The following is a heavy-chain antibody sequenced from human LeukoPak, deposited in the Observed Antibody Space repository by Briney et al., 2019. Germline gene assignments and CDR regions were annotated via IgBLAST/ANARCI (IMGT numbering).Heavy chain of an antibody. CDR1: GFTFSSYA. CDR3: AKDQAYGDYPNWFDP. CDR2: ISGSGGST. D-gene: IGHD4-17*01. J-gene: IGHJ5*02. Sequence: GGSLRLSCAASGFTFSSYAMSWVRQAPGKGLEGGSAISGSGGSTYYADSVKGRFTISRDNSKNTLYLQMNSLRAADTAVYYCAKDQAYGDYPNWFDPWGQGTLVTVSS. V-gene: IGHV3-23*01.